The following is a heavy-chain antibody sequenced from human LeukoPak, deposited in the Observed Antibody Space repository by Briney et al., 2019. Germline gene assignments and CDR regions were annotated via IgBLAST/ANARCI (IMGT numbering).Heavy chain of an antibody. CDR2: IKQDGSEK. V-gene: IGHV3-7*01. CDR1: GFTFSSYW. CDR3: ARTYYYDSSGYIDAFDI. Sequence: GGSLRLSCAASGFTFSSYWMSWVRQAPGKGLEWVANIKQDGSEKYYVDSVKGRFTISRDNAKNSLYLRMNSLRAEDTAVYYCARTYYYDSSGYIDAFDIWGQGTIVTVSS. J-gene: IGHJ3*02. D-gene: IGHD3-22*01.